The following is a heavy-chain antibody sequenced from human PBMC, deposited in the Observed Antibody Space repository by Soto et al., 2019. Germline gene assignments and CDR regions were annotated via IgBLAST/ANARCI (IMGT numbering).Heavy chain of an antibody. CDR1: GGSISSGDYY. D-gene: IGHD3-10*02. J-gene: IGHJ6*02. CDR2: IYYSGST. V-gene: IGHV4-30-4*01. CDR3: ARDSLFGEQYGMDV. Sequence: SETLSLTCTVSGGSISSGDYYWSWIRQPPGKGLEWTGYIYYSGSTYYNPSLKSRVTISVDTSKNQFSLKLSSVTAADTAVYYCARDSLFGEQYGMDVWGQGTTVTVSS.